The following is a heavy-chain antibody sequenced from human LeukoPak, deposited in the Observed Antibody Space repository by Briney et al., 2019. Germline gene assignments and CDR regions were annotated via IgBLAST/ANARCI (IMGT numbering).Heavy chain of an antibody. D-gene: IGHD4-23*01. J-gene: IGHJ4*02. CDR3: AKDSAYGGNSPSDY. V-gene: IGHV3-23*01. Sequence: GGSLRLSCAASGFTFSSYAMSWVRQAPGKGLEWVSTISGSGGSTYYADSVKGRFTISRDNSKNTLYLQMNSLRADDTAVYYCAKDSAYGGNSPSDYWGQGTLVTVSS. CDR1: GFTFSSYA. CDR2: ISGSGGST.